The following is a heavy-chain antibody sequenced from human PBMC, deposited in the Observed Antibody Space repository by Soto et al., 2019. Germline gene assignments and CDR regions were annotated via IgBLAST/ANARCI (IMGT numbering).Heavy chain of an antibody. Sequence: EVQMVQSGGDLVKPGGSLRLSCVTSGFMFSSAWMNWVHQAPGKGLEWVARIKSKGDGGARDYAAPVKGRFTISRDDSKNTVHLQMNSLRAEDTAVYYCVEGWNDFWGQGTLVTVSS. D-gene: IGHD1-1*01. CDR2: IKSKGDGGAR. V-gene: IGHV3-15*01. CDR1: GFMFSSAW. CDR3: VEGWNDF. J-gene: IGHJ4*02.